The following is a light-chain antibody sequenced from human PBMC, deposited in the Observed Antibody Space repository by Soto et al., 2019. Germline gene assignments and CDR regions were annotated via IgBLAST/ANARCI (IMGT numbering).Light chain of an antibody. CDR1: QSVNSN. Sequence: EIVMTQSPATLSVSPGERATLSCRASQSVNSNLAWYQQKPGQAPRLLIYDASTRATGIPARFSGSGSGTEFTLTISSLQSEDFAVYYCQQYNNWPPMAFGQGTKVEFK. J-gene: IGKJ1*01. CDR2: DAS. CDR3: QQYNNWPPMA. V-gene: IGKV3-15*01.